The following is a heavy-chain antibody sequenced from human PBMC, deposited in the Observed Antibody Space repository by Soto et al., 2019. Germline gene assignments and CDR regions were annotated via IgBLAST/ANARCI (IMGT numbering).Heavy chain of an antibody. CDR3: ARRKDSSRYFYGMDV. CDR2: VHHTGTS. D-gene: IGHD6-13*01. CDR1: GESFNDYF. J-gene: IGHJ6*02. Sequence: QVALQQWGAGLLKPSQTLSLTCAVYGESFNDYFWTWIRQSPGGGLEWLAEVHHTGTSYYNPSLKSRLAFSVDTSRNQFSLNLTSLTAADTATYYCARRKDSSRYFYGMDVWGQGTTVVVSS. V-gene: IGHV4-34*02.